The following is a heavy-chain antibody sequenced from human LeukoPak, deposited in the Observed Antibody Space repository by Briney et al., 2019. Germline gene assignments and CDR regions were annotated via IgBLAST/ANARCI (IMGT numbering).Heavy chain of an antibody. Sequence: ASVKVSCKASGYIFTRYYMHWVRQAPGQGLEWMGIINPSGGTTSYAQNFQGRVTMTRDTSTSTVYMELSRLRSDDTAVYYCARALSYYYYYMDVWGKGTTVTISS. J-gene: IGHJ6*03. D-gene: IGHD3-16*02. CDR2: INPSGGTT. CDR1: GYIFTRYY. CDR3: ARALSYYYYYMDV. V-gene: IGHV1-46*01.